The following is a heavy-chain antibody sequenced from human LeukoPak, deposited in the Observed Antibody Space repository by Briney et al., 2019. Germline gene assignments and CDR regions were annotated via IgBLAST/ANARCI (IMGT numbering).Heavy chain of an antibody. Sequence: PGGSLRLSCSASGFTFIYYAMHWVRQAPGKGLEYVSGISSNGGNTYYADSVKGRFTMSRANTNNTLYLQISSLRAEDTALYYCVKDRGQSIETPGHFGSWGQGTLVTVSS. D-gene: IGHD5-24*01. V-gene: IGHV3-64D*08. CDR3: VKDRGQSIETPGHFGS. J-gene: IGHJ4*02. CDR2: ISSNGGNT. CDR1: GFTFIYYA.